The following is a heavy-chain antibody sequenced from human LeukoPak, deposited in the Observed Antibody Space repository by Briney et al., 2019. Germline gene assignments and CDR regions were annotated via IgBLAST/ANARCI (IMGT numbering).Heavy chain of an antibody. CDR2: ISYDGSEK. Sequence: GRSLRLSCAASGFTFSSYPMHWVRQAPGKGLEWVAVISYDGSEKHYADPVKGRFTISRDNSKNTLYLQMNSLRAEDTDVYYCAREGSSGYYPYWGQGILVTVSS. CDR3: AREGSSGYYPY. D-gene: IGHD3-22*01. CDR1: GFTFSSYP. V-gene: IGHV3-30-3*01. J-gene: IGHJ4*02.